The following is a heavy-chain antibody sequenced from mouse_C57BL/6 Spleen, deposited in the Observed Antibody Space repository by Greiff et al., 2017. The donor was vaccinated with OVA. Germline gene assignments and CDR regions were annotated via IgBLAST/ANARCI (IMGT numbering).Heavy chain of an antibody. D-gene: IGHD1-1*01. Sequence: QVQLKQPGAELVKPGASVKMSCKASGYTFTSYWITWVKQRPGQGLAWIGDIYPGSGSTNYNEKFKSKATLTVDTSSSTAYMQLSSLTSEDSAVYYCAREEITTVVAHWYFDVWGTGTTVTVSS. CDR1: GYTFTSYW. CDR2: IYPGSGST. V-gene: IGHV1-55*01. CDR3: AREEITTVVAHWYFDV. J-gene: IGHJ1*03.